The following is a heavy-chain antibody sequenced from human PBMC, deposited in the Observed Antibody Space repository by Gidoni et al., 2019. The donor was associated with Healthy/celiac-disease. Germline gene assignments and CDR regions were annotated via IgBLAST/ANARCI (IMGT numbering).Heavy chain of an antibody. Sequence: QVQLVESGGGVVQPGRSLRLSCAASGFPFSSYGIHWVRQAPGKGLEWVAFISYDGSNKYYADSVKGRFTISRDNSKNTLYLQMNSLRAEDTAVYYCAKDVSSSSYHYYYYMDVWGKGTTVTVSS. CDR2: ISYDGSNK. J-gene: IGHJ6*03. CDR1: GFPFSSYG. V-gene: IGHV3-30*18. CDR3: AKDVSSSSYHYYYYMDV. D-gene: IGHD6-6*01.